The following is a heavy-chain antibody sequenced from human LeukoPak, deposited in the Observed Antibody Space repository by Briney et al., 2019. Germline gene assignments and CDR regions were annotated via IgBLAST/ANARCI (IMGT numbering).Heavy chain of an antibody. CDR2: IQQDGSVK. CDR1: GFSFSSYW. CDR3: AREVRWSDYFDY. D-gene: IGHD4-23*01. J-gene: IGHJ4*02. Sequence: TGGSLGLSCAASGFSFSSYWMSWVRQAPGKGLEWVAIIQQDGSVKYYVDSVKGRFTISRDNAKNSLYLQMNSLRVEDTAVYYCAREVRWSDYFDYWGQGTLVTVSS. V-gene: IGHV3-7*01.